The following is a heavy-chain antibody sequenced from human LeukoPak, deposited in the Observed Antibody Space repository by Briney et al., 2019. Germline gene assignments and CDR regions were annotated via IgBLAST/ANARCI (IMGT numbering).Heavy chain of an antibody. CDR3: ARDLRGGYGP. J-gene: IGHJ3*01. CDR1: GFTFNTFS. V-gene: IGHV3-48*04. Sequence: GGSLRLSCAASGFTFNTFSMNWVRQAPGKGLEWVSYISSVSNAMYYADSVKGRSTISRDNAKNSLYLQMNSLRAEDTAMYYCARDLRGGYGPWGQGTMVTVSS. CDR2: ISSVSNAM. D-gene: IGHD2-15*01.